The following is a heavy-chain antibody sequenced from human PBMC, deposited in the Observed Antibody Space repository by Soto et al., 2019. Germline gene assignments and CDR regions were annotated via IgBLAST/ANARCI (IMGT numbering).Heavy chain of an antibody. D-gene: IGHD6-13*01. CDR3: AKTSLEQQLASFYYYYYYMDV. CDR2: ISYDGSNK. Sequence: GGSLRLSCAASGFTFSSYGMHWVRQAPGKGLEWVAVISYDGSNKYYADSVKGRFTISRDNSKNTLYLQMNSLRAEDTAVYYCAKTSLEQQLASFYYYYYYMDVWGKGTTVTVSS. J-gene: IGHJ6*03. CDR1: GFTFSSYG. V-gene: IGHV3-30*18.